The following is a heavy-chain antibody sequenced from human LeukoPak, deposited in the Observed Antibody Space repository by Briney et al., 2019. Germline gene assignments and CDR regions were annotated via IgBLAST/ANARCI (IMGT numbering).Heavy chain of an antibody. CDR1: GGSISSSSYY. CDR2: INHSGST. D-gene: IGHD6-19*01. V-gene: IGHV4-39*07. Sequence: ASETLSLTCTVSGGSISSSSYYWSWIRQPPGKGLEWIGEINHSGSTNYNPSLKSRVTISVDTSKNQFSLKLSSVAAADTAVYYCARIKGLGSGWAYFDYWGQGTLVTVSS. CDR3: ARIKGLGSGWAYFDY. J-gene: IGHJ4*02.